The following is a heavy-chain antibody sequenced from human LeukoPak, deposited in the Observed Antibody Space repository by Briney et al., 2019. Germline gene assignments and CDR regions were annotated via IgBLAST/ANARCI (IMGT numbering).Heavy chain of an antibody. CDR3: AKDTRYDILTGSGAFDI. Sequence: GGSLRLSCAASGFTLSSHGMHWVRQAPGKGLEWVSFIYSDNTHYSDSVKGRFTISRDNSKNTLYLQMNSLRAEDTAVYYCAKDTRYDILTGSGAFDIWGQGTMVTVSS. D-gene: IGHD3-9*01. J-gene: IGHJ3*02. V-gene: IGHV3-NL1*01. CDR2: IYSDNT. CDR1: GFTLSSHG.